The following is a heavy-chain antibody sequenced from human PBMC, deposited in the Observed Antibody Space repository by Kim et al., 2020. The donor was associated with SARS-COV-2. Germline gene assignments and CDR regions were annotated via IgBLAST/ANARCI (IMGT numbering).Heavy chain of an antibody. CDR3: ARDPWSRLRGLIYSYYGMDV. J-gene: IGHJ6*02. V-gene: IGHV3-30-3*01. D-gene: IGHD3-10*01. CDR1: GITLSTYA. Sequence: GRSLRLSCAASGITLSTYAMHWVRQTPGKGLEWVAVISYDGSNNYYADSVKGRFTISRDNSKNTLYLQMNSLRPEDTAVYHCARDPWSRLRGLIYSYYGMDVWGQGTTVTVSS. CDR2: ISYDGSNN.